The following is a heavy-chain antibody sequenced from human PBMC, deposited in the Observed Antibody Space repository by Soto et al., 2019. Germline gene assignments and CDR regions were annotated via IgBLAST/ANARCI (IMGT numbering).Heavy chain of an antibody. CDR1: GFTFNSFG. CDR2: ISYDGGNK. CDR3: AKDQLAYYELFTSFGGEVHYYGMDV. V-gene: IGHV3-30*18. D-gene: IGHD3-9*01. Sequence: QVHLVESGGGVVQPGRSLRLSCAASGFTFNSFGMHWVRQAPGKGLEWLAVISYDGGNKYYADSVKGRFTISRDSSKNTLDLQMDSLRAEDTAVYYCAKDQLAYYELFTSFGGEVHYYGMDVWGQGTTFTVSS. J-gene: IGHJ6*02.